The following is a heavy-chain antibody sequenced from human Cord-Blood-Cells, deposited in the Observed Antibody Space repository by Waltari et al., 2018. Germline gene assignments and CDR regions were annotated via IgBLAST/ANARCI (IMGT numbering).Heavy chain of an antibody. V-gene: IGHV1-8*01. J-gene: IGHJ6*02. CDR1: GYTFTSYD. D-gene: IGHD6-13*01. Sequence: QVQLVQSGAEVKKPGASVKVSCKASGYTFTSYDINWVRQATGQGLEWMGWMSPNSGNTGYAQKFQGRVTMTRNTSSSTAYMELSSLRSEDTAVYYCARGGIAAAGKMGYYYYGMDVWGQGTTVTVSS. CDR3: ARGGIAAAGKMGYYYYGMDV. CDR2: MSPNSGNT.